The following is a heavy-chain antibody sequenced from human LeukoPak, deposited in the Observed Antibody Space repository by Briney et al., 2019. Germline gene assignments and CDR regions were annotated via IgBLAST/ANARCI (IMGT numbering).Heavy chain of an antibody. Sequence: PGGSLRLSCAASGFTFSSYWMSWVRQAPGKGLEWVANIKQDGSEKYYVDSVKGRFTISRDNAKNSLYLQMNSLRAEDTAVYYCARLYSGSPYYYYMDVWGKGTTVTISS. J-gene: IGHJ6*03. CDR3: ARLYSGSPYYYYMDV. CDR2: IKQDGSEK. V-gene: IGHV3-7*01. D-gene: IGHD5-12*01. CDR1: GFTFSSYW.